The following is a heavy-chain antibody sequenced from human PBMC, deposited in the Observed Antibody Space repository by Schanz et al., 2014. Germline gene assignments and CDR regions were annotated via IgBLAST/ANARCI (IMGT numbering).Heavy chain of an antibody. CDR1: GGTFSKHT. D-gene: IGHD3-22*01. J-gene: IGHJ4*02. CDR2: IIPILGME. Sequence: QVQLVQSGAEVKKPGSSVKVSCKASGGTFSKHTISWVRQAPGQGLEWMGKIIPILGMENYAQKFQGRVTITADKSTSTAYMELSNLRSEDTAVYYCARAGQDYSDSSGYATYYFGNWGQGTLVTVSS. V-gene: IGHV1-69*09. CDR3: ARAGQDYSDSSGYATYYFGN.